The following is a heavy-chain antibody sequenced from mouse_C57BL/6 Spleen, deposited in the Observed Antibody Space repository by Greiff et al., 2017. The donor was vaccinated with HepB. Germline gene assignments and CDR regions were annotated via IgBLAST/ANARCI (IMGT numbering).Heavy chain of an antibody. CDR1: GYTFTSYW. CDR2: IDPSDSYT. Sequence: VQLKQPGAELVMPGASVKLSCKASGYTFTSYWMHWVKQRPGQGLEWIGEIDPSDSYTNYNQKFKGKSTLTVDKSSSTAYMQLSSLTSEDSAVYYCARCPYSNYWYFDVWGTGTTVTVSS. J-gene: IGHJ1*03. CDR3: ARCPYSNYWYFDV. V-gene: IGHV1-69*01. D-gene: IGHD2-5*01.